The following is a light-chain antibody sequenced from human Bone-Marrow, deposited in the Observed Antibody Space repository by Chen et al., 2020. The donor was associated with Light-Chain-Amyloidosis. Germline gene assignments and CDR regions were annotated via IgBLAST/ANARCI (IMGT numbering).Light chain of an antibody. Sequence: QSALTQPASVSGSPGQSITISCTGTSSDVGGDNHVSWYQQHPDNAPKLMIYEVTNRPSWVPARFSGSKSHNPASRTIAWLQTEDEADYVCTLYTITNTLVFGSGTRVTVL. CDR2: EVT. J-gene: IGLJ1*01. CDR1: SSDVGGDNH. CDR3: TLYTITNTLV. V-gene: IGLV2-14*01.